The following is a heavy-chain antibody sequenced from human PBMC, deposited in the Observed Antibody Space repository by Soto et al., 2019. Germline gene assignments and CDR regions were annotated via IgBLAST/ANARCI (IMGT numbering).Heavy chain of an antibody. J-gene: IGHJ6*03. Sequence: QLQLQESGPGLVKPSETLSLTCTVSGGSISSSTSYWGWIRHPPGKGLEWIGSINYSGSTYYSPSLKSRVTISADTSKNQFSLKLSSVTAADTAVYYCARPVNYYYYYMDVWGKGTMVTVSS. CDR1: GGSISSSTSY. CDR2: INYSGST. CDR3: ARPVNYYYYYMDV. V-gene: IGHV4-39*01.